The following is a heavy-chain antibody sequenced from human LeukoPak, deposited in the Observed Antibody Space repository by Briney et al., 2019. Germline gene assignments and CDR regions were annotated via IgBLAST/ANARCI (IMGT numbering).Heavy chain of an antibody. CDR2: IIPIFGTA. D-gene: IGHD2-2*01. J-gene: IGHJ4*02. V-gene: IGHV1-69*13. CDR1: GGTFSSYA. Sequence: ASVKVSCKASGGTFSSYAISWVRQAPGQGLEWMGGIIPIFGTANYAQKFQGRVTITADESTSTAYMELSSLRSEDTAVYYCARDWAEYCSSTSCYAPHFDYWGQGTLVTVSS. CDR3: ARDWAEYCSSTSCYAPHFDY.